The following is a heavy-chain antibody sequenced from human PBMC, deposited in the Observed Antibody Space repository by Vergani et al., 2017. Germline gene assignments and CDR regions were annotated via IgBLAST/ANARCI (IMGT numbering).Heavy chain of an antibody. CDR2: VYTGGGT. J-gene: IGHJ6*02. CDR1: GSSISSVSYY. CDR3: ARDHRYSTTWPILLLEIHV. V-gene: IGHV4-61*02. Sequence: QVQLQESGPGLVRPSQTLSLTCTVSGSSISSVSYYWSWFRQPAGKGLEWIGRVYTGGGTSYNPSLKSQFTISVDTSKNQFSLQLSSVTAADTAVYYCARDHRYSTTWPILLLEIHVWVQGTTVTVS. D-gene: IGHD6-13*01.